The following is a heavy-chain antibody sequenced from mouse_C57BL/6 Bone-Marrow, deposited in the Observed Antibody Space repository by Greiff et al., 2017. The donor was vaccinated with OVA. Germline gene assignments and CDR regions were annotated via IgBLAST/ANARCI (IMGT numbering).Heavy chain of an antibody. Sequence: EVKVVESGPELVKPGASVKMSCKASGYTFTDYNMHWVKQSHGKSLEWIGYINPNNGGTSYNQKFKGKATLTVNKSSSTAYMELRSLTSEDSAVYYCARKWYYYGSSVYFDYWGQGTTLTVSS. D-gene: IGHD1-1*01. J-gene: IGHJ2*01. CDR3: ARKWYYYGSSVYFDY. V-gene: IGHV1-22*01. CDR1: GYTFTDYN. CDR2: INPNNGGT.